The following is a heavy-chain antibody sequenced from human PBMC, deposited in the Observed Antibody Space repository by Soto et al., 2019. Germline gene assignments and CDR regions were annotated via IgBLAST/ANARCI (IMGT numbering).Heavy chain of an antibody. J-gene: IGHJ3*01. Sequence: GGSLRLSCAASGFTFSSYAMSWVRQAPGKGLEWVSAISGRGNSAYYADSVQGRFTISRDNSKNTLSLQMSSLTADDTAIYYCVREGRRSFDFWGRGTMVTVSS. V-gene: IGHV3-23*01. CDR3: VREGRRSFDF. CDR2: ISGRGNSA. CDR1: GFTFSSYA.